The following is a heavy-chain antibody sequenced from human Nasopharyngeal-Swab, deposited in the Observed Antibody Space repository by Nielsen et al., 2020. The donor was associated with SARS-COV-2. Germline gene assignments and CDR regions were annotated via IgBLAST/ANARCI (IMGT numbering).Heavy chain of an antibody. CDR2: ISGSGNTI. Sequence: WIRQPPGKGLEWVSYISGSGNTIYYADSVKGRFTMSRDNAKNSLYLQMNSLRAEDTAGYYCARDWRYFEYWGQGTLVTVSS. J-gene: IGHJ4*02. D-gene: IGHD3-3*01. V-gene: IGHV3-48*03. CDR3: ARDWRYFEY.